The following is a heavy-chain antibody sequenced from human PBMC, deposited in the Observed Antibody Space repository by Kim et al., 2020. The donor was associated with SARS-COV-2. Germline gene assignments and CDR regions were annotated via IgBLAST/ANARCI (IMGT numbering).Heavy chain of an antibody. CDR3: ARLVSENPTVEK. D-gene: IGHD6-19*01. Sequence: SETLSLTCTVSGDSISRSSNYWGWIRQPPGKGLEWIGSINYSGNTYYNPSLKSRVTISVDTSKNQFSLKMRSVTTADTTVNSCARLVSENPTVEKGGQET. V-gene: IGHV4-39*01. CDR1: GDSISRSSNY. J-gene: IGHJ4*02. CDR2: INYSGNT.